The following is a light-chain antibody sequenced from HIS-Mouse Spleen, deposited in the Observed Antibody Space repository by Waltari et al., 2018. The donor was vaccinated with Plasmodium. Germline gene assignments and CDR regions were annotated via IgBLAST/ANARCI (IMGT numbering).Light chain of an antibody. Sequence: EIVMTQPPATLSVSPGERATLSCRASQSVSSNLAWYQQKPGQAPRLLIYGASTSATGSPARFSGSGSGTEFTLTISSLQSEDFAVYYCQQYNNWSFTFGPGTKVDIK. CDR2: GAS. CDR3: QQYNNWSFT. V-gene: IGKV3-15*01. J-gene: IGKJ3*01. CDR1: QSVSSN.